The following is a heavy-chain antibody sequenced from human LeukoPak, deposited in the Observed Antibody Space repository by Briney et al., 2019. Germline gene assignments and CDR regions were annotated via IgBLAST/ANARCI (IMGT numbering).Heavy chain of an antibody. CDR1: GYTFTGYY. CDR2: INPNSGGT. V-gene: IGHV1-2*02. CDR3: ARDRDTVTTWWFDP. D-gene: IGHD4-17*01. J-gene: IGHJ5*02. Sequence: ASVKVSCKASGYTFTGYYMHWVRQAPGQGLEWMGWINPNSGGTNYAQKFQGRVTVTRDTSISTAYMELSRLRSDDTAVYYCARDRDTVTTWWFDPWGQGTLVTVSS.